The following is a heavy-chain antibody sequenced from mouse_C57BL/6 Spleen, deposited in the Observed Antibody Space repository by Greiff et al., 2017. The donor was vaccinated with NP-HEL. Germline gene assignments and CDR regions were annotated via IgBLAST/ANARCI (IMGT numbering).Heavy chain of an antibody. J-gene: IGHJ2*01. V-gene: IGHV1-22*01. CDR2: INPNNGGT. CDR1: GYTFTDYN. Sequence: EVQLQQSGPELVKPGASVKMSCKASGYTFTDYNMHWVKQSHGKSLEWIGYINPNNGGTSYNQKFKGKATLTVNKSSSTAYMELRSLTSEDSAVYYCARAELLRGDFDYWGQGTTLTVSS. CDR3: ARAELLRGDFDY. D-gene: IGHD1-1*01.